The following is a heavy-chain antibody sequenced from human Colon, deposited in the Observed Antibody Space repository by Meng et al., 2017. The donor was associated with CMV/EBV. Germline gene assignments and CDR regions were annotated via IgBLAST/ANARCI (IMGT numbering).Heavy chain of an antibody. Sequence: QVTLVQSGAGVKKPGASVKVSCKTSGDTVTGYFMFWVRQAPGQGLEWMGSRNPNSGDTNSAQKFHGRLTMTRDTSIHTAYMELGSLRSDDTAVYYCATISGGDFDFWGQGTLVTVSS. CDR2: RNPNSGDT. V-gene: IGHV1-2*02. D-gene: IGHD3-10*01. CDR3: ATISGGDFDF. J-gene: IGHJ4*02. CDR1: GDTVTGYF.